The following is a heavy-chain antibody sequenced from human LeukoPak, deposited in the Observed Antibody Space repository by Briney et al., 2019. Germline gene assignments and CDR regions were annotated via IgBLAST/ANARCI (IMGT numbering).Heavy chain of an antibody. CDR1: GGSISSSSYY. V-gene: IGHV4-39*01. CDR3: ARLRGLVYYFDY. D-gene: IGHD2-8*01. J-gene: IGHJ4*02. Sequence: SETLSLTCTVSGGSISSSSYYWGWIRQPPGKGLEWIGSIYYSGSTYYNPSLKSRVTISVATSKNQFSLKLSSVTAADTAVYYCARLRGLVYYFDYWGQGNLVTVSS. CDR2: IYYSGST.